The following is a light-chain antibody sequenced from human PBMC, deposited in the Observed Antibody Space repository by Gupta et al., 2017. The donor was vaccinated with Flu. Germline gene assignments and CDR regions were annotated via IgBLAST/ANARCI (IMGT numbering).Light chain of an antibody. CDR3: ASYTNTGVRV. V-gene: IGLV2-14*01. CDR1: YSDVGHNNY. Sequence: QSALTQPASVSGSPGQSITISCTGAYSDVGHNNYVSWYQNHPGKAPKLIIFEVYNRPSGISNRFSGSKSGNTAALTISGLQAEDEADYACASYTNTGVRVFGGGTKLTVL. CDR2: EVY. J-gene: IGLJ3*02.